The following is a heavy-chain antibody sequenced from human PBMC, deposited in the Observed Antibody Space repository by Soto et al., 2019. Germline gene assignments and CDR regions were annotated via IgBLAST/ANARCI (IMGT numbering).Heavy chain of an antibody. CDR1: GGTFSSYA. J-gene: IGHJ6*02. V-gene: IGHV1-69*13. CDR2: IIPIFGTA. CDR3: ARDAYSNYGMDV. D-gene: IGHD6-13*01. Sequence: SVKVSCKASGGTFSSYAISWVRQAPGQGLEWMGGIIPIFGTANYAQKFQGRVTITADESTSTAYMELSSLRSEDTAVYYCARDAYSNYGMDVWGQGTTVTVSS.